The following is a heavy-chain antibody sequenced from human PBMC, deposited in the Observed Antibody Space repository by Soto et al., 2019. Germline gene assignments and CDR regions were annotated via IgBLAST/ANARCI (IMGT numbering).Heavy chain of an antibody. CDR2: IDPSDSYT. J-gene: IGHJ6*02. V-gene: IGHV5-10-1*01. CDR1: GYSFTSYW. CDR3: ARPKGETAPRYYYYGMEV. Sequence: GESLKISCKGSGYSFTSYWISWVRQMPGKGLEWMGRIDPSDSYTNYSPSFQGHVTISADKSISTAYLQWSSLKATDTAMYYCARPKGETAPRYYYYGMEVGGQGTTVTVSS. D-gene: IGHD2-21*01.